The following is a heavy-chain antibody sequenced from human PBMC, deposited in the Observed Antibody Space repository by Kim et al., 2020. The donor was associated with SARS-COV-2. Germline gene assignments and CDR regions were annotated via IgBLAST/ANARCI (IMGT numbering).Heavy chain of an antibody. CDR2: IYSGGST. CDR3: ARVAGAEYCSGGSCYSEN. V-gene: IGHV3-53*01. CDR1: GFTVSSNY. Sequence: GGSLRLSCAASGFTVSSNYMSWVRQAPGKGLEWVSVIYSGGSTYYADSVKGRFTISRDNSKNTLYLQMNSLRAEDTAVYYCARVAGAEYCSGGSCYSENWGQGTLVTVSS. D-gene: IGHD2-15*01. J-gene: IGHJ4*02.